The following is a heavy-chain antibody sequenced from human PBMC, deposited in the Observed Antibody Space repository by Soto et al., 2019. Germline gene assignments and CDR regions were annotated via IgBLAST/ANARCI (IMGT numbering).Heavy chain of an antibody. CDR1: GYSFHNSG. D-gene: IGHD1-1*01. Sequence: QVQLVQSGPELKKPGASVKVSCKTSGYSFHNSGISWVRQAPVQGLAWMGWISVLNGYEHYGQKFQGRVIMTADTFTSPAYMELRGLRSDDTAMYYCSKNGTTWFASWGQGTPVTVSS. CDR2: ISVLNGYE. J-gene: IGHJ5*01. V-gene: IGHV1-18*01. CDR3: SKNGTTWFAS.